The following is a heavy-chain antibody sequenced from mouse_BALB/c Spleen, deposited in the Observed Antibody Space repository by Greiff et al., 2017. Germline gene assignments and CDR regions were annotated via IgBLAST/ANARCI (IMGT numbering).Heavy chain of an antibody. Sequence: EVQLVESGPGLVKPSQSLSLTCTVTGYSITSDYAWNWIRQFPGNKLEWMGYISYSGSTSYNPSLKSRISITRDTSKNQFFLQLNSVTTEDTATYYCARSYYYGSSYAMDYWGQGTTLTVSS. V-gene: IGHV3-2*02. CDR1: GYSITSDYA. D-gene: IGHD1-1*01. J-gene: IGHJ2*01. CDR2: ISYSGST. CDR3: ARSYYYGSSYAMDY.